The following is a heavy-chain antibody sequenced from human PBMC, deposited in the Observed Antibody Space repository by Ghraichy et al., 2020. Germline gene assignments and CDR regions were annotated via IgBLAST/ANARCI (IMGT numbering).Heavy chain of an antibody. CDR1: GFTFSSYW. CDR2: IQQDGSEK. V-gene: IGHV3-7*01. CDR3: ARDESGFYDSIGYSDH. Sequence: LNISCAASGFTFSSYWMSWFRQAPGKGLEWVANIQQDGSEKYYVDSVKGRFTISRDNAKNSLYLQMNSLRAEDTAVYYCARDESGFYDSIGYSDHWGQGTLVTVSS. J-gene: IGHJ4*02. D-gene: IGHD3-22*01.